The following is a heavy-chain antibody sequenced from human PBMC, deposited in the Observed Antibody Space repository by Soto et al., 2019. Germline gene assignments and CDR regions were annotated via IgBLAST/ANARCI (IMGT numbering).Heavy chain of an antibody. CDR2: ISYDGSNK. Sequence: QVQLVESGGGVVQPGRSLRLSCAASGFTFSSYAMHWVRQAPGKGLEWVAVISYDGSNKYYADSVKGRFTISRDNSKNTLDMQMNSLRAEDTAVSYWAIDEVITIFEVAHYFDSWGQGTMVTVSS. CDR3: AIDEVITIFEVAHYFDS. V-gene: IGHV3-30-3*01. CDR1: GFTFSSYA. D-gene: IGHD3-3*01. J-gene: IGHJ4*02.